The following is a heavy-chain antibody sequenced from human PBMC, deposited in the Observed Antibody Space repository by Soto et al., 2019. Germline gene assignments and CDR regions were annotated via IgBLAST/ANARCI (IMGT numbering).Heavy chain of an antibody. Sequence: QVQLVESGGGVVQPGRSLRLSCAASGFTFSSYAMHWVRQAPGKGLACVAVISYDASNKFYRDSVKGRFTISRDNSKNKLDMQINRLRYEDTAVYYCARGDREDITGVVGARPGEYGVDVWGQGTTVTVSS. CDR2: ISYDASNK. CDR3: ARGDREDITGVVGARPGEYGVDV. V-gene: IGHV3-30-3*01. J-gene: IGHJ6*02. CDR1: GFTFSSYA. D-gene: IGHD2-15*01.